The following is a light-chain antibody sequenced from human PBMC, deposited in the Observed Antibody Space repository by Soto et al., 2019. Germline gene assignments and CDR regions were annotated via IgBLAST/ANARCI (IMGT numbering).Light chain of an antibody. CDR2: WAS. V-gene: IGKV4-1*01. CDR1: QSVLYSSNNENY. Sequence: IVMTQSPDSLAVSLGERATINCKSSQSVLYSSNNENYLAWYQQKPGQPPKLLIYWASTRESGVPDRFSGSGSWTDFTLTISSLQAEDVAVYYCQQYYSTPYTFGQGTKLEIK. J-gene: IGKJ2*01. CDR3: QQYYSTPYT.